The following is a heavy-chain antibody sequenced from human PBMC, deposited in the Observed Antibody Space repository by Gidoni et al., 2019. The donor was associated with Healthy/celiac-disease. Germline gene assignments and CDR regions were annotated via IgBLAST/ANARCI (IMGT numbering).Heavy chain of an antibody. Sequence: EVQLVESGGGLVQPGGSLRLSCSASGFTFSSYAMHWVRQAPGKGLEYVSAISSNGGSTYYADSVKGRFTISRDNSKNTLYLQMSSLRAEDTAVYYCVKDPRYGVATIILGWFDPWGQGTLVTVSS. CDR1: GFTFSSYA. V-gene: IGHV3-64D*06. CDR2: ISSNGGST. D-gene: IGHD5-12*01. J-gene: IGHJ5*02. CDR3: VKDPRYGVATIILGWFDP.